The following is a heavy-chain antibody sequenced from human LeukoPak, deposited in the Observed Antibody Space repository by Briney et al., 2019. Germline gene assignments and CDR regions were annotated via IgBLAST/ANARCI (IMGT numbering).Heavy chain of an antibody. Sequence: GGSLRLSCAGSGFAFNKYWMHWVRQTPGKGLVWVSRINGDGSTTSYADSVKGGFTISRDNAKNTLYLQMSSLRAEDTAVYYCATGNYYDSRGYYTFGHWGQGTLVTVSS. CDR2: INGDGSTT. D-gene: IGHD3-22*01. J-gene: IGHJ4*01. CDR1: GFAFNKYW. CDR3: ATGNYYDSRGYYTFGH. V-gene: IGHV3-74*01.